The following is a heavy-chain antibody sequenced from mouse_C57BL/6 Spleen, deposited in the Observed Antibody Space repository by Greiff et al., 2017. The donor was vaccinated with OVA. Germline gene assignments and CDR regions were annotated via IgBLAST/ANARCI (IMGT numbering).Heavy chain of an antibody. V-gene: IGHV1-50*01. J-gene: IGHJ2*01. D-gene: IGHD3-2*02. CDR2: IDPSDSYT. CDR1: GYTFTSYW. Sequence: QVQLKQPGAELVKPGASVKLSCKASGYTFTSYWMQWVKQRPGQGLEWIGEIDPSDSYTNYNQKFKGKATLTVDTSSSTAYMQLSSLTSEDSAVYYCARGKTAQAYFDYWGQGTTLTVSS. CDR3: ARGKTAQAYFDY.